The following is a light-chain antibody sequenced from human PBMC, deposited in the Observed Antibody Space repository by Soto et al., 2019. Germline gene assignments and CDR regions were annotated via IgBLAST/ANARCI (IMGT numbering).Light chain of an antibody. CDR3: QQRLTIPYT. CDR2: AAS. Sequence: DIQMTQSPSSLSASVGDRVTITCRASQTISTHLNWYQQKPGKAPKLLIYAASTLQSGVPSRFSGSGSGTHFSLTINSLQPEDFATYYCQQRLTIPYTFGRGTKLEIK. V-gene: IGKV1-39*01. J-gene: IGKJ2*01. CDR1: QTISTH.